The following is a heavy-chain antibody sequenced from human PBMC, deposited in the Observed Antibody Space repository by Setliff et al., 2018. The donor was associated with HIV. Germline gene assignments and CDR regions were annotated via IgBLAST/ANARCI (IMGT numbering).Heavy chain of an antibody. V-gene: IGHV1-69*02. D-gene: IGHD3-22*01. Sequence: KVSCKASRSTFNSHTINWVRQAPGQGLDWMGRIIPILGVANYAQRFQGKVTITADKSTSTAYMELNSLRSEDTAVYYCARGMDYYDTSGYYQYYFDYWGQGTLVTVSS. CDR3: ARGMDYYDTSGYYQYYFDY. CDR1: RSTFNSHT. J-gene: IGHJ4*02. CDR2: IIPILGVA.